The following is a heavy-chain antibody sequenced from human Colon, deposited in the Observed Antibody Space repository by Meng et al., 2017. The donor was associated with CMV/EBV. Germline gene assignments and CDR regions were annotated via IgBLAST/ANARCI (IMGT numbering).Heavy chain of an antibody. Sequence: GPGLVKPSETLSLTITVSGDSIGGRSYYWGWIRQPPGKGLEWIASIYYTGNDYHNPSLKSRVTISIDTSNNQFSLRLTSVTAADTVVYYCARMALHWYFDLWGRGTLVTVSS. V-gene: IGHV4-39*07. CDR3: ARMALHWYFDL. CDR1: GDSIGGRSYY. CDR2: IYYTGND. J-gene: IGHJ2*01. D-gene: IGHD5-24*01.